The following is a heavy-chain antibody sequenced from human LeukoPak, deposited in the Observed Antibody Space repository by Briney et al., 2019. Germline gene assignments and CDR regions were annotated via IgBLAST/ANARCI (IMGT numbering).Heavy chain of an antibody. Sequence: PSETLSLTCTVSGGSITNFYGGWIRQSPGKGLELIGYIYYSGTTNYSPSLKSRVSISADTSKKQFSLKLSSVTAADTAVYYCARSPGGGFDIWGQGTMVTVSS. J-gene: IGHJ3*02. CDR3: ARSPGGGFDI. V-gene: IGHV4-59*01. CDR1: GGSITNFY. D-gene: IGHD2-15*01. CDR2: IYYSGTT.